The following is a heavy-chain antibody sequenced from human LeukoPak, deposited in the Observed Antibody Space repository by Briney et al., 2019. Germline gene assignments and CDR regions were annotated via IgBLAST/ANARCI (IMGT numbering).Heavy chain of an antibody. D-gene: IGHD1-26*01. V-gene: IGHV1-46*01. CDR1: GYIFTTCY. Sequence: ASVEVSCKASGYIFTTCYMHWVRQAPGQGLEWMGVINPSGGSTTYGQKIQGRVTMTRDTSTSTVYMELSSLRSEDTAVYYCVREGSGRYYDYYYGLDVWGQGTTVTVSS. CDR3: VREGSGRYYDYYYGLDV. J-gene: IGHJ6*02. CDR2: INPSGGST.